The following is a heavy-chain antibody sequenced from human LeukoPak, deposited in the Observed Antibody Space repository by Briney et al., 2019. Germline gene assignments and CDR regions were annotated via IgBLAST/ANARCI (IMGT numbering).Heavy chain of an antibody. Sequence: GGSLRLSCVASGITFSNAWMSWVRQAPGKGLEWVGRIKTKTGGGTADYPAPVKGRFTISRDDSKNTLYLQMSSLKTEDTAVYYCTTDAFHWGQGTLVTVSS. CDR1: GITFSNAW. V-gene: IGHV3-15*01. J-gene: IGHJ4*02. CDR2: IKTKTGGGTA. CDR3: TTDAFH.